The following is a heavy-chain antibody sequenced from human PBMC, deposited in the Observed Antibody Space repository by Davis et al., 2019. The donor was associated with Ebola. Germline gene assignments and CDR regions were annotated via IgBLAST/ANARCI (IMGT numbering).Heavy chain of an antibody. V-gene: IGHV5-51*01. Sequence: PGGSLRLSCKGSGYSFTSYWIGWVRQMPGKGLEWMGIIYPGDSDTRYSPSFQGQVTISADKSISTAYLQWSSLKASDTAMYYCARLRYYYDSNPMDVWGKGTTVTVSS. CDR1: GYSFTSYW. CDR3: ARLRYYYDSNPMDV. D-gene: IGHD3-22*01. J-gene: IGHJ6*03. CDR2: IYPGDSDT.